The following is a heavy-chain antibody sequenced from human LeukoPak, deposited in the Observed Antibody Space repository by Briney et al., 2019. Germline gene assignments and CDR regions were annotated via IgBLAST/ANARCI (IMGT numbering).Heavy chain of an antibody. Sequence: PSETLSLTCTVSGFSPTSGHDCGWVRQPPAAGMERIGSVYQSGTAYYKPSLKSRGTTSVDMCKMRFSLRLRPVSAADTAVYYCGIIFDCCGEGTLVTVSS. CDR2: VYQSGTA. J-gene: IGHJ4*02. D-gene: IGHD3-16*01. CDR1: GFSPTSGHD. V-gene: IGHV4-38-2*02. CDR3: GIIFDC.